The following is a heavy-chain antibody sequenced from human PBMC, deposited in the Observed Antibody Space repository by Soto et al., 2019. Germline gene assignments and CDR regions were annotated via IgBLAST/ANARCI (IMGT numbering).Heavy chain of an antibody. CDR1: GGSISSSSYY. D-gene: IGHD5-12*01. V-gene: IGHV4-39*01. Sequence: QLQLQESGPGLVKPSETLSLTCTVSGGSISSSSYYWGWIRQPPGKGLEWIGSIYYSGSTYYNPFLKGRGTISVDTSQNQFSLRLSSVTAADTAVYYCARHDALEKYSGYDFDYFDYWGQGTLVTVSS. CDR2: IYYSGST. J-gene: IGHJ4*02. CDR3: ARHDALEKYSGYDFDYFDY.